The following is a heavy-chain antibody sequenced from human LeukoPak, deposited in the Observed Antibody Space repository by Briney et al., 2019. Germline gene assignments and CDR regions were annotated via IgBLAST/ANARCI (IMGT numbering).Heavy chain of an antibody. D-gene: IGHD4-17*01. J-gene: IGHJ6*03. CDR2: IYSGGST. V-gene: IGHV3-66*01. CDR3: AKAYGDYSPYYYYMDV. Sequence: GGSLRLSCAASGFTVSSNYMSWVRQAPGKGLEWVSVIYSGGSTYYADSVKGRFTISRDNSKNTLYLQMNSLSAEDTAIYYCAKAYGDYSPYYYYMDVWGKGTTVTVS. CDR1: GFTVSSNY.